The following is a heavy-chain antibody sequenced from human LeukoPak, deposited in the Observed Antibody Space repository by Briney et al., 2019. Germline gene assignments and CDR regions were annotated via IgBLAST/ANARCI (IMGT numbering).Heavy chain of an antibody. Sequence: PSETLSLTCAVSGGSISSYYWSWIRQPPGKGLEWIGYIYYSGSTNYNPSLKSRVTISVDTSKNQFSLKLSSVTAADTAVYYCARELPTTSLRPKGFDPWGQGTLVTVSS. D-gene: IGHD4-17*01. CDR1: GGSISSYY. CDR3: ARELPTTSLRPKGFDP. J-gene: IGHJ5*02. V-gene: IGHV4-59*01. CDR2: IYYSGST.